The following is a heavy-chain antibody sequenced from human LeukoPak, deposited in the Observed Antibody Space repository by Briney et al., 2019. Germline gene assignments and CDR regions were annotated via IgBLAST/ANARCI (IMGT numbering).Heavy chain of an antibody. J-gene: IGHJ4*02. CDR2: IYYSGST. D-gene: IGHD5-18*01. CDR3: AIPRGYSYGYGEDY. V-gene: IGHV4-39*01. CDR1: GGSISSSSYY. Sequence: PSETLSLTCTVSGGSISSSSYYWGWIRQPPGKGLEWIGSIYYSGSTYYNPSLKSRVTTSVDTSKNQFSLKLSSVTAADTAVYYCAIPRGYSYGYGEDYWGQGTLVTVSS.